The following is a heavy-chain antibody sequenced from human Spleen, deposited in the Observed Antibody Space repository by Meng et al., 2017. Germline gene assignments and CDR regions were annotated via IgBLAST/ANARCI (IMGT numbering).Heavy chain of an antibody. V-gene: IGHV3-73*01. CDR3: TIYTSGHF. CDR2: IGSTRKNYAT. J-gene: IGHJ6*02. CDR1: GFTFSSYA. Sequence: GESLKISCAASGFTFSSYAMTWVRQASGKGLEWVGRIGSTRKNYATADAASMRGKFTISRDVYKNAAYLQMNNLKAEDTAVYYCTIYTSGHFWGQGTTVTVSS. D-gene: IGHD6-19*01.